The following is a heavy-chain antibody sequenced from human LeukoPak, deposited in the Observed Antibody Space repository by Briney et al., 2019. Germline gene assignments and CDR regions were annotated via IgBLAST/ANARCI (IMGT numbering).Heavy chain of an antibody. D-gene: IGHD5-18*01. CDR1: GFAFTTFW. Sequence: PGGSLRLSCAASGFAFTTFWMSWVRQAPGKGLEWVANINHDGSDKYYVDSVKGRFTISRDNAKNSLYLQMNSLRAEDTAVYYCATSRDTAMEPGGQGTLVIVSS. CDR3: ATSRDTAMEP. V-gene: IGHV3-7*01. J-gene: IGHJ4*02. CDR2: INHDGSDK.